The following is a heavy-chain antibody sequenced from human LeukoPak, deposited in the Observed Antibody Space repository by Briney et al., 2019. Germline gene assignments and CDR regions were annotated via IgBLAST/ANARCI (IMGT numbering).Heavy chain of an antibody. CDR2: ISSGSVYI. CDR1: GFTFSSYE. CDR3: ARGPKYISATGPYYFDY. D-gene: IGHD6-13*01. Sequence: KPGGSLRLSCAASGFTFSSYEMNWVRQAPGKGLQWVASISSGSVYIYYADSMKGRFTISRDNAKNSMYLQMYSLRAEDTAVYYCARGPKYISATGPYYFDYWGQGTPVTVSS. V-gene: IGHV3-21*01. J-gene: IGHJ4*02.